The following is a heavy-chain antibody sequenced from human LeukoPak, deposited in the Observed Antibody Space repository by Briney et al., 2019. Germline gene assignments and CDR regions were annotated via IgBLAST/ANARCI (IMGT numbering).Heavy chain of an antibody. Sequence: GGSLRLSCPTSGFTFSSYAMSWVRQAPGKGLEWVGFIRKTAYGGTTEYAASVKGRSTISRDDSKSIAYLQMNSLKAEDTAVYYCSGDDSASYFRFDPWGRGTLVTVSS. CDR2: IRKTAYGGTT. J-gene: IGHJ5*02. CDR3: SGDDSASYFRFDP. D-gene: IGHD3-10*01. V-gene: IGHV3-49*04. CDR1: GFTFSSYA.